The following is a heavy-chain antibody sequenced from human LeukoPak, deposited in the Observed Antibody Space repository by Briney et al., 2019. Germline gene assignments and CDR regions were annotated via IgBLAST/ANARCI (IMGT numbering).Heavy chain of an antibody. CDR2: IIPIFGRA. D-gene: IGHD6-13*01. J-gene: IGHJ6*04. V-gene: IGHV1-69*06. Sequence: SVKVSCKASGGTFSSYAISWVRQAPGQGLEWMGGIIPIFGRANYAQKFQGRVTITADKSTSTAYMELSSLSSEDTAVYYCAFPGIAAAGEGVDYYYYGMDVWGKGTTVTVSS. CDR3: AFPGIAAAGEGVDYYYYGMDV. CDR1: GGTFSSYA.